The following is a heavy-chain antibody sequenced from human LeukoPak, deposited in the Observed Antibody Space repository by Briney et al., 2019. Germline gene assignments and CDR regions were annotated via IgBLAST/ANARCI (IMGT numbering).Heavy chain of an antibody. CDR2: ISAYNGNT. CDR1: GYTFASYG. D-gene: IGHD3-22*01. CDR3: ATRISGYFDL. V-gene: IGHV1-18*01. J-gene: IGHJ2*01. Sequence: ASVKVSCKASGYTFASYGISWVRQAPGQGLEWMGWISAYNGNTNYAQKFQGRVTMTTDTSTSTAYMELRSLRSDDTAVYYCATRISGYFDLWGRGTLVTVSS.